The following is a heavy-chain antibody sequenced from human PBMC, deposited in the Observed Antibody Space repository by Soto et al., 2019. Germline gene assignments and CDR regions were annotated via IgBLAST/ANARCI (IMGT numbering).Heavy chain of an antibody. CDR3: ARHRGEGVVVTAPVFDY. Sequence: PGESLKISCKGSGYNFTNYCIGWVRQMPGKGLEWMGIINFGDSDTRYSPSFQGQVTISADESFTTAYLQWSSLKASDTAMYYCARHRGEGVVVTAPVFDYWGQGTLVTVSS. CDR2: INFGDSDT. D-gene: IGHD2-21*02. CDR1: GYNFTNYC. J-gene: IGHJ4*02. V-gene: IGHV5-51*01.